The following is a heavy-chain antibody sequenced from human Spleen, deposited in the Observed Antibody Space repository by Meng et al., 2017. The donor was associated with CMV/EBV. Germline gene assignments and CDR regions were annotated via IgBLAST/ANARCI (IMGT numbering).Heavy chain of an antibody. CDR1: GGSFSGYY. V-gene: IGHV4-34*01. CDR3: ARGGVYCSSTSCYWGAVYYYYGMDV. J-gene: IGHJ6*02. Sequence: SETLSLTCAVYGGSFSGYYRSWIRQPPGKGLEWIGEINHSGSTNYNPSLKSRVTIPVDTSKNQFSLKLSSVTAADTAVYYCARGGVYCSSTSCYWGAVYYYYGMDVWGQGTTVTVSS. CDR2: INHSGST. D-gene: IGHD2-2*01.